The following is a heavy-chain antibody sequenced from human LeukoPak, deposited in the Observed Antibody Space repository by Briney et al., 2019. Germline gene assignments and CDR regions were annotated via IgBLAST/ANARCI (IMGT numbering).Heavy chain of an antibody. CDR2: SNAGNGNT. D-gene: IGHD3-10*01. V-gene: IGHV1-3*02. Sequence: ASVKLSCKASGYTFTSYAMHWVRQAPGQRLEWMGGSNAGNGNTKYSQEFQGRVTITRDTSASTAYMELRSLRSEDMAGYYCARGGSGSFYGMDVWGQGTKVTVSS. CDR1: GYTFTSYA. J-gene: IGHJ6*02. CDR3: ARGGSGSFYGMDV.